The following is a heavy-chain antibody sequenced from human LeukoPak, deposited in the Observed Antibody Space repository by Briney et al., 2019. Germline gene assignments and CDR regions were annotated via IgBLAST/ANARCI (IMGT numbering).Heavy chain of an antibody. D-gene: IGHD2-2*01. V-gene: IGHV4-61*02. CDR3: ARVPGVVVPAVGRGYYMDV. J-gene: IGHJ6*03. CDR1: GGSISSGSYY. CDR2: IYTSGST. Sequence: PSQTLSLTCTVSGGSISSGSYYWSWIRQPAGKGLEWIGRIYTSGSTNYNPSLKSRVTISLDTSKNQFSLKLSSVTAADTAVYYCARVPGVVVPAVGRGYYMDVWGKGTTVTVSS.